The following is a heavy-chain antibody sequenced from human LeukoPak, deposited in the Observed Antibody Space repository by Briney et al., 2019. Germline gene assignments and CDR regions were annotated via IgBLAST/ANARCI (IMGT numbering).Heavy chain of an antibody. J-gene: IGHJ4*02. CDR1: GFTFSSYG. V-gene: IGHV3-30*02. Sequence: GGSLRLSCAASGFTFSSYGMHWVRQAPGEGLEWVAFIRYDGSNKYYADSVKGRFTISRDNSKNTLYLQMNSLRAEDTAVYYCAKDVAYCGGDCYWWGQGTLVTVSS. CDR3: AKDVAYCGGDCYW. D-gene: IGHD2-21*02. CDR2: IRYDGSNK.